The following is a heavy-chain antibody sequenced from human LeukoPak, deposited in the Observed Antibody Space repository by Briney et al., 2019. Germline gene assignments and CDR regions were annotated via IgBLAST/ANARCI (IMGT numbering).Heavy chain of an antibody. V-gene: IGHV4-39*07. CDR3: ARWSDGSFDY. CDR1: GGSIRSSIYY. Sequence: SETLSLTCTVSGGSIRSSIYYWGWIRQPPGKGLEWIGNIYYSGSTYYNPSLKSRVTISVDTSKNQFSLKVRSVTAADTAVYYCARWSDGSFDYWGQGSPVTVSS. D-gene: IGHD3-3*01. J-gene: IGHJ4*02. CDR2: IYYSGST.